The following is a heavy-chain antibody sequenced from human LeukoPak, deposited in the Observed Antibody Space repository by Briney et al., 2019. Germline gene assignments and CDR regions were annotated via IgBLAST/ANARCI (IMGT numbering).Heavy chain of an antibody. CDR2: FDPEDGET. V-gene: IGHV1-24*01. J-gene: IGHJ4*02. D-gene: IGHD3-10*01. Sequence: ASVKVSCKVSGYTLTELSMHWVRQAPGKGLEWMGGFDPEDGETIYAQKFQGRVTMTEDTSTDTAYMELSSLRSEDTAVYYCATQKPYHGSGSYYYWGQGTLVTVSS. CDR1: GYTLTELS. CDR3: ATQKPYHGSGSYYY.